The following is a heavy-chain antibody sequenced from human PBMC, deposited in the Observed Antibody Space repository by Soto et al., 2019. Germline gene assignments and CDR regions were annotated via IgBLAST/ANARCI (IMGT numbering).Heavy chain of an antibody. Sequence: QVQLVQSGAEVKKPGASVKVSCKASGYTFTSYGISWVRQAPGQGLEWMGWISAYNGNTNYAQKLQGRVTMTTDTSTSTAYMELRSLRSDHTAVYFCARLSSRVLRYFDWLGPWGQGTLVTVSS. V-gene: IGHV1-18*01. CDR2: ISAYNGNT. J-gene: IGHJ5*02. CDR3: ARLSSRVLRYFDWLGP. D-gene: IGHD3-9*01. CDR1: GYTFTSYG.